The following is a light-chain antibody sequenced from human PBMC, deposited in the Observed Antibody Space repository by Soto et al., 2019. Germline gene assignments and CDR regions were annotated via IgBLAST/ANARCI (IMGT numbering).Light chain of an antibody. CDR3: QQRTNWPTT. Sequence: EIVLTQSPATLSLSPGERAALSCRASQSVSSSLAWYQQKPGQTPRLLIYDASNRATGIPARFSGSGSGTDFTLTISSLEPEDFAVYYCQQRTNWPTTFAQGTRLGIK. CDR1: QSVSSS. CDR2: DAS. V-gene: IGKV3-11*01. J-gene: IGKJ5*01.